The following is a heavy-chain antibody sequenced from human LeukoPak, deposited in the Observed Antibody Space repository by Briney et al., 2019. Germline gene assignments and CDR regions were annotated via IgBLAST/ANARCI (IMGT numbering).Heavy chain of an antibody. Sequence: PSETLSLSCSVSGDSFDNSYCWTWVRQPPGKRPEWIGTIYSSVYTYYNPSLRSRATISGDTSRNLSSLKLISVTAADTAVYYCARGSDDYKLGNHWGHGTLVTVSS. V-gene: IGHV4-39*01. D-gene: IGHD5-24*01. CDR3: ARGSDDYKLGNH. CDR1: GDSFDNSYC. J-gene: IGHJ5*02. CDR2: IYSSVYT.